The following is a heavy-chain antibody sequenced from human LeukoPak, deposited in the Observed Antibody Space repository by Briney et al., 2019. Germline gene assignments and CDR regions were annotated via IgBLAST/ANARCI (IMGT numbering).Heavy chain of an antibody. CDR1: GFTLSDYW. V-gene: IGHV3-7*05. Sequence: GGSLRLSCAPSGFTLSDYWMTWVRQAPGKGLEWVTNIKQDGSDKYYVDSVKGRFTVSRDNAKNSLFLEMNSLTAEDTAVYYCARSYRSAFDIWGQGTVVTVAS. CDR3: ARSYRSAFDI. D-gene: IGHD3-10*01. CDR2: IKQDGSDK. J-gene: IGHJ3*02.